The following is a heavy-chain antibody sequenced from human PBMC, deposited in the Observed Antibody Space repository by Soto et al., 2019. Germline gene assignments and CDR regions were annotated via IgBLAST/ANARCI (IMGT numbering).Heavy chain of an antibody. Sequence: QLQLQESGSGLVKPSQTLSLTCAVSGGSISSGGYSWSWIRQPPGKGLEWIGYIYHSGSTYYNPSPKSRCTIPADRSKNQFCLKVSSVPAADTAVYYCARAGAFGAVALAYWGQGTLVTVSS. CDR2: IYHSGST. V-gene: IGHV4-30-2*01. CDR1: GGSISSGGYS. D-gene: IGHD6-19*01. CDR3: ARAGAFGAVALAY. J-gene: IGHJ4*02.